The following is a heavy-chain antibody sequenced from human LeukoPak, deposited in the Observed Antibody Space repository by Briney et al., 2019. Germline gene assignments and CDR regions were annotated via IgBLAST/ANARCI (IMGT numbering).Heavy chain of an antibody. V-gene: IGHV3-23*01. CDR1: GFTFSNFA. CDR3: AKDSRGYNRPIDT. Sequence: GGSLRLSCVVSGFTFSNFAMSWVRQAPGKGLEWVSGVGGGGDRIFYADSVKGRFTNSRDNSKNTLYLQVNCLRAEDTAVYYCAKDSRGYNRPIDTWGQGTLVTVSS. J-gene: IGHJ4*02. D-gene: IGHD3-22*01. CDR2: VGGGGDRI.